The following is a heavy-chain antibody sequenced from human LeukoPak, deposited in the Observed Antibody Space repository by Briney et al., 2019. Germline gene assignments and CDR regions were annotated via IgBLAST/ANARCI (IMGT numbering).Heavy chain of an antibody. J-gene: IGHJ4*02. D-gene: IGHD3-9*01. V-gene: IGHV5-51*01. CDR3: ARHGGVYWSFNWFNHSDC. Sequence: GESLKISCKGSGYSFITHWIGWVRQMPGKGLEWMGIIYPDDSDITYSPPFRGQVTISADKSISTAYLQWSSLKASDTAIYYCARHGGVYWSFNWFNHSDCLGQGALVTVSS. CDR1: GYSFITHW. CDR2: IYPDDSDI.